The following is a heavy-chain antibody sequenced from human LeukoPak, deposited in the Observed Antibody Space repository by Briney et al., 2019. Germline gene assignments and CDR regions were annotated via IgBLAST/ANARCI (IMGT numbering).Heavy chain of an antibody. CDR1: GFTFNSYD. Sequence: GGSLRLSCAASGFTFNSYDMHWVRQAPGKGLEWVAFIRYDGSNKYYADSVKGRFTISRDNSKNTLYLQMNSLRAEDTAVYYCAKALMVRGALAFDYWGQGTLVTVSS. CDR3: AKALMVRGALAFDY. D-gene: IGHD3-10*01. CDR2: IRYDGSNK. V-gene: IGHV3-30*02. J-gene: IGHJ4*02.